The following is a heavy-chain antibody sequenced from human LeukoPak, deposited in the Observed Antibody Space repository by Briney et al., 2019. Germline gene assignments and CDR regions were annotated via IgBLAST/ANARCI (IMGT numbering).Heavy chain of an antibody. CDR3: ARGGGSSWYYY. CDR2: IYSGGST. V-gene: IGHV3-53*01. J-gene: IGHJ4*02. Sequence: GGSLRLSCAASGFTVSSNYMNWVRQAPGKGLEWVSVIYSGGSTYYADFVKGRFTISRDNSRNTLYLQMNSLRAEDTAVYYCARGGGSSWYYYWGQGTLVTVSS. CDR1: GFTVSSNY. D-gene: IGHD6-13*01.